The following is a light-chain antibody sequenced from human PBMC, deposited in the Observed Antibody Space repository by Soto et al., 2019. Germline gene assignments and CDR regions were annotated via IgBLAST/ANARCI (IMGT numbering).Light chain of an antibody. CDR3: QQYNNWPPKIT. J-gene: IGKJ5*01. CDR1: QSVSST. CDR2: GAS. Sequence: EIVMTQSPATLSVSPGERATLSYRASQSVSSTSAWYQQKPGQSPRLLIYGASTRATGIPARFSGSGSGTEFTLTISSLQSEDFAVYYCQQYNNWPPKITFGQGTLLEIK. V-gene: IGKV3-15*01.